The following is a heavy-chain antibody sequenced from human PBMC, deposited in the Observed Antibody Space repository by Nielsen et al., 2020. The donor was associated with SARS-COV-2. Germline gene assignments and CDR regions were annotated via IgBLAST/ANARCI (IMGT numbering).Heavy chain of an antibody. V-gene: IGHV3-9*01. CDR3: ARGWLAAPYYYGMDL. CDR1: GFMFDAYA. CDR2: ISWNSGSI. J-gene: IGHJ6*02. D-gene: IGHD6-19*01. Sequence: SLKISCAASGFMFDAYAMHWVRQAPGKGLEWVSGISWNSGSIDYADSVKGRFTISRDNAKSSLYLQMNSLRAEDTAFYYCARGWLAAPYYYGMDLWGQGNTVTVSS.